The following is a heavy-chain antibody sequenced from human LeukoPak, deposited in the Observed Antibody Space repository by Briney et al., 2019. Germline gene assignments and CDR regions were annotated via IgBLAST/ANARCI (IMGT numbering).Heavy chain of an antibody. Sequence: PGGSLRLSCAASGFTFSSYAMHWVRQAPGKGLEWVAVISYDGSNKYYADSVKGRFTISRDNSKNTLYLQMNSLRAEDTAVYYCARDGYCSGGSCYEPTANDYWGQGTLVTVSS. CDR1: GFTFSSYA. CDR3: ARDGYCSGGSCYEPTANDY. J-gene: IGHJ4*02. D-gene: IGHD2-15*01. CDR2: ISYDGSNK. V-gene: IGHV3-30*04.